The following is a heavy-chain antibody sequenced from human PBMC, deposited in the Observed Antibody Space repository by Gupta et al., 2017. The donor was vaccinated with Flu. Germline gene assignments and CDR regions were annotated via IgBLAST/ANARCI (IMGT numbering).Heavy chain of an antibody. J-gene: IGHJ5*02. D-gene: IGHD3-16*01. CDR3: ARNPRLRLGDLHSRFDP. Sequence: SGSTNYNPSLKSRVTISVDTSKNQFSLKLSSVTAADTAVYYCARNPRLRLGDLHSRFDPWGQGTLVTVSS. CDR2: SGST. V-gene: IGHV4-34*01.